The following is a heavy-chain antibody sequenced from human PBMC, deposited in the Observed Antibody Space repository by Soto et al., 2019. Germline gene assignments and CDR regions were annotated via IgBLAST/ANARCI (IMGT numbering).Heavy chain of an antibody. J-gene: IGHJ1*01. D-gene: IGHD4-17*01. CDR2: IKQDGSER. Sequence: EVQLVESGGGLVQPGGSLRLSCAASGFTFSTYWMTWVRLAPGKGLEWVANIKQDGSERYYVDSVKGRFTISRDNAKNSLYLQMNSLRTEDTAVYYCAYGADGPMYFQQWGQGTLVSVSS. CDR3: AYGADGPMYFQQ. V-gene: IGHV3-7*01. CDR1: GFTFSTYW.